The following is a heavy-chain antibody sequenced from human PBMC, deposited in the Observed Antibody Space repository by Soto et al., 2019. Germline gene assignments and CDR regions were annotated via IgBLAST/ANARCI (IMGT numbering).Heavy chain of an antibody. J-gene: IGHJ4*02. CDR2: ISAYNGNT. V-gene: IGHV1-18*01. CDR3: ARSDSSGYYFDY. Sequence: QVQLVQSGAEVKKPGASVKVSCKSSGYTFTSYDITWVRQSPGQGLEWMGWISAYNGNTNYAQKLQGRVTMTTDTSTSTAYMELRSLRSDDTAVYYCARSDSSGYYFDYWGQGTLVTVSS. D-gene: IGHD3-22*01. CDR1: GYTFTSYD.